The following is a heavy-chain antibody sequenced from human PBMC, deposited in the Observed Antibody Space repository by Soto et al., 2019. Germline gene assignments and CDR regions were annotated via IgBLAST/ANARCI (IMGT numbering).Heavy chain of an antibody. J-gene: IGHJ6*02. D-gene: IGHD2-15*01. V-gene: IGHV4-39*01. Sequence: PSETLSLTCTVSGGSISSNIYYWGWIRQPPGKGLEWIGNIHYSGSTYYDSSLKSRVTISVDTSKNQFSLKLSSVTAADTAVYYCARHHFYCTGGSCYLQAYHYYGLDVWGQGTTVT. CDR2: IHYSGST. CDR3: ARHHFYCTGGSCYLQAYHYYGLDV. CDR1: GGSISSNIYY.